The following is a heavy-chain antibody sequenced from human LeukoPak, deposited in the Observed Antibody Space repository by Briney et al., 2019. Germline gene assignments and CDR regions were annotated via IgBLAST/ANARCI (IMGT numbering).Heavy chain of an antibody. V-gene: IGHV3-21*01. CDR3: AGGSQLTGFCDY. D-gene: IGHD7-27*01. J-gene: IGHJ4*02. Sequence: GGSLRLSCAASGFTFSSYSMNSVREAPGKRLGRVSSISSSSSYIYYADSVKGRFTISRDNAKNSLYLQMNSLRAEDTAVYYCAGGSQLTGFCDYWGQGTLVTVSS. CDR1: GFTFSSYS. CDR2: ISSSSSYI.